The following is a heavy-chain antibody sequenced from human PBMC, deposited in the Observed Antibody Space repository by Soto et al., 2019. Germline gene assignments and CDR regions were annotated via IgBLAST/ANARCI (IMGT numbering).Heavy chain of an antibody. D-gene: IGHD2-21*02. V-gene: IGHV4-59*01. CDR3: ARDLWGYCGTDCYPLDV. J-gene: IGHJ6*02. Sequence: SETLSLTCAVSGGSISGYYWSWIRQPPGKGLEWIGYMYKTGSTVYNPSFKSRVTISVDTSKNQFSLKLNSVTAADTAVYYCARDLWGYCGTDCYPLDVWGQGTTVTVSS. CDR2: MYKTGST. CDR1: GGSISGYY.